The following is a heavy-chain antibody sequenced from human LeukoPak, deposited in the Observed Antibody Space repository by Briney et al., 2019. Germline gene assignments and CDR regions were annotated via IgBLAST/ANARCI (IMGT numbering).Heavy chain of an antibody. D-gene: IGHD6-13*01. CDR2: IRYDGSNK. J-gene: IGHJ3*02. CDR3: ASELGYSSSEHAFDI. CDR1: GFTFSSYG. V-gene: IGHV3-30*02. Sequence: PGGSLRLSCAASGFTFSSYGMHWVRQAPGKGLEWVAFIRYDGSNKYYADSVKGRFTISRDNSKNALYLQMNSLRAEDTAVYYCASELGYSSSEHAFDIWGQGTMVTVSS.